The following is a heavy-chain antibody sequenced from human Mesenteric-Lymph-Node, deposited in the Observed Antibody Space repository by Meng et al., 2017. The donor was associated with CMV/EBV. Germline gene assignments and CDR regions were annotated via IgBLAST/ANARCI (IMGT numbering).Heavy chain of an antibody. D-gene: IGHD6-19*01. Sequence: GESLKISCVASEFTFSRYSMTWVRQAPGKGLEWVSSISPSTSYVYYADSVKGRFTISRDNAKNSLYLQMNSLTVEDTAVYYCARDRAPYSSAWFSAFDIWGQGTMVTVSS. CDR3: ARDRAPYSSAWFSAFDI. CDR2: ISPSTSYV. J-gene: IGHJ3*02. CDR1: EFTFSRYS. V-gene: IGHV3-21*06.